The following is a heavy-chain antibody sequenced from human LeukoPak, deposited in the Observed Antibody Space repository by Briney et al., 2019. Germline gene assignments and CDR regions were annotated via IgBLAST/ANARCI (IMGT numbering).Heavy chain of an antibody. CDR2: IKQAGRDK. J-gene: IGHJ5*02. CDR3: VRDCSGDVSEFMFFEP. V-gene: IGHV3-7*01. D-gene: IGHD2-15*01. CDR1: GFTFTNYY. Sequence: PGGSLRLSCTASGFTFTNYYMNWVRQAPGKGLEWVANIKQAGRDKFYVDSVKGRFTISRDNAKNSLYLQMNSLRVEDTAVYYCVRDCSGDVSEFMFFEPWGQGTLVTVSS.